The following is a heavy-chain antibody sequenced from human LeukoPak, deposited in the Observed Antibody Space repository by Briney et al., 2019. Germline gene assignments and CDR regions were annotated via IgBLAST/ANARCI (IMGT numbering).Heavy chain of an antibody. CDR3: ARQNYYDSSGPSGCDY. CDR2: IYYSGST. Sequence: SETLSLTCSVSGASIDSSYWTWIRQPPGKGLEWIGYIYYSGSTNYNPSLKSRVTVSVDTSKNQFSLKLSSVTAADTAAYYCARQNYYDSSGPSGCDYWGQGTLVTVSS. V-gene: IGHV4-59*08. D-gene: IGHD3-22*01. CDR1: GASIDSSY. J-gene: IGHJ4*02.